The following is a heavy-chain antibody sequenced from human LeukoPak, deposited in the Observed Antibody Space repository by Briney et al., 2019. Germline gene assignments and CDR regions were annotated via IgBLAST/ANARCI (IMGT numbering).Heavy chain of an antibody. CDR1: GFTFSDYY. CDR3: ARDLGQYYDTSDNWFDP. J-gene: IGHJ5*02. D-gene: IGHD3-22*01. CDR2: ISSSGRTI. V-gene: IGHV3-11*01. Sequence: GGSLRLSCAASGFTFSDYYMSWIRQAPGKGLEWVSYISSSGRTIYYADSVKGRFTISRDNAKNSLYLQMNSLRAEDTAVYYCARDLGQYYDTSDNWFDPWGQGTLVTVSS.